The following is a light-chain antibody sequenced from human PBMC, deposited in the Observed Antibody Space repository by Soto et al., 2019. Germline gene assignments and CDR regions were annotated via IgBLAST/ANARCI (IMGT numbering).Light chain of an antibody. J-gene: IGKJ5*01. V-gene: IGKV3D-20*01. CDR1: QRVSGGF. CDR2: DTS. Sequence: IVLTHSPATLPLSPWERATLYFVSSQRVSGGFLAWYQQKPCLAPRLILYDTSFRATGIPDRFSGSGSGTDFTLTISRLDPEDFAVYYCQQYGSSASFGQRTRLEIK. CDR3: QQYGSSAS.